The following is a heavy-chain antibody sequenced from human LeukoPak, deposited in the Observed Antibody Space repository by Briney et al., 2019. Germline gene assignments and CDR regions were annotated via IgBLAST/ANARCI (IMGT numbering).Heavy chain of an antibody. Sequence: PGGSLRLSCAASGLTFSTYAMSWVRQAPGKGLEWVSAISGSGVSTYYADSVKGRFTISRDNSKNTLYLQMNSLRPEDTAVYYCVKRAVAGTYYFDYWGQGTLVTVSS. V-gene: IGHV3-23*01. CDR3: VKRAVAGTYYFDY. J-gene: IGHJ4*02. D-gene: IGHD6-19*01. CDR2: ISGSGVST. CDR1: GLTFSTYA.